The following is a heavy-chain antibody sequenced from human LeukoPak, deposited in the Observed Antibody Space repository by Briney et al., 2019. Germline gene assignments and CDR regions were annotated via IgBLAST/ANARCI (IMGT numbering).Heavy chain of an antibody. D-gene: IGHD3-3*01. J-gene: IGHJ5*02. CDR1: GGTFSSYA. V-gene: IGHV1-69*13. CDR2: IIPIFGTA. Sequence: ASVKVSCKASGGTFSSYAISWVRQAPGQGLEWMGGIIPIFGTANYAQKFQGRVTITADESTSTAYMELSSLRSEDTAVYYCARTPKNVLRFLEWLPGWFDPWGQGTLVTVSS. CDR3: ARTPKNVLRFLEWLPGWFDP.